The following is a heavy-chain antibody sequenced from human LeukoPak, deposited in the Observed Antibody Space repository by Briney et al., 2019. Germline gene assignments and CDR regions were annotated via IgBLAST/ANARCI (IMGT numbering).Heavy chain of an antibody. CDR2: IIPIFGTA. CDR1: GYTFTSYG. V-gene: IGHV1-69*05. Sequence: ASVKVSCKASGYTFTSYGISWVRQAPGQGLEWMGGIIPIFGTANYAQKFQGRVTITTDEFTSTAYMEPSSLRSEDTAVYYCAIGKTQNKRFLEWPTFDYWGQGTLVTVSS. D-gene: IGHD3-3*01. J-gene: IGHJ4*02. CDR3: AIGKTQNKRFLEWPTFDY.